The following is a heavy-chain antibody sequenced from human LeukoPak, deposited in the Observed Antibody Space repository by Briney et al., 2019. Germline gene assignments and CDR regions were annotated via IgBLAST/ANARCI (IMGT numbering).Heavy chain of an antibody. J-gene: IGHJ4*02. CDR1: GFTFSSYS. D-gene: IGHD5-12*01. V-gene: IGHV3-21*01. CDR3: ARDEYSGYETTFDY. Sequence: PGGSLRLSCAASGFTFSSYSMNWVRQAPGKGLEWVSSISSSSSYIYYADSVKGRFTISRDNAKNTLYLQMNSLRAEDTAVYYCARDEYSGYETTFDYWGQGTLVTVSS. CDR2: ISSSSSYI.